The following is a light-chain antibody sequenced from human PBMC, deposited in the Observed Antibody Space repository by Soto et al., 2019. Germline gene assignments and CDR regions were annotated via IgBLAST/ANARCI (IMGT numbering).Light chain of an antibody. J-gene: IGLJ3*02. V-gene: IGLV1-40*01. CDR3: QSYDSSLRLAV. Sequence: QSVLTQPPSVSGAPGQRGTISCSGSSSNIGAGYDVHWYQQLTGTAPRLLIYVSRNRPSGVPDLFSGSKSGTSASLAITGLQTDDEADYYCQSYDSSLRLAVFGGGTKLTVL. CDR1: SSNIGAGYD. CDR2: VSR.